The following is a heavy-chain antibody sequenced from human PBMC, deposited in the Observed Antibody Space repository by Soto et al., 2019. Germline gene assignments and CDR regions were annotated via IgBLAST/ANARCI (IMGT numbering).Heavy chain of an antibody. CDR3: ARDGKYYDYVWGSYPSYYFDY. CDR2: ISYDGSNK. V-gene: IGHV3-30-3*01. CDR1: GFTFSSYA. D-gene: IGHD3-16*01. J-gene: IGHJ4*02. Sequence: PGGSLRLSCAASGFTFSSYAMHWVRQAPGKGLEWVAVISYDGSNKYYADSVKGRFTISRDNSKNTLYLQMNSLRAEDTAVYYCARDGKYYDYVWGSYPSYYFDYWGQGTLVTVSS.